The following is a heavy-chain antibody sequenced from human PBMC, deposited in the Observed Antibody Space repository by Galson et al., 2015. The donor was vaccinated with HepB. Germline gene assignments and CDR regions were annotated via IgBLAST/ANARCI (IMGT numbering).Heavy chain of an antibody. Sequence: SLRLSCAASGFTFSSHSMNWVRQAPGKGLEWVSSISSSSSYVYYADSVKGRFTISRDNAKNSLYLQMNSLRAEDTAVYYCASRRGYDFWSGYYYYYYYGMDVWDQGTTATVSS. CDR3: ASRRGYDFWSGYYYYYYYGMDV. J-gene: IGHJ6*02. V-gene: IGHV3-21*01. CDR1: GFTFSSHS. CDR2: ISSSSSYV. D-gene: IGHD3-3*01.